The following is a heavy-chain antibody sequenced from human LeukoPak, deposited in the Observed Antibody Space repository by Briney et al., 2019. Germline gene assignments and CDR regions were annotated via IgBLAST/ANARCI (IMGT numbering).Heavy chain of an antibody. J-gene: IGHJ3*02. CDR3: AKDVCGNYCSLDI. Sequence: ASVKVSCKAFGYTYTHHDISWVRQATGQGLEGMGRVNPDTGNADYAQKFQGRVTMNRDTSMSTVYMELSSQTSEDTAVYYCAKDVCGNYCSLDIGGQGTMVSVS. V-gene: IGHV1-8*01. D-gene: IGHD1-26*01. CDR1: GYTYTHHD. CDR2: VNPDTGNA.